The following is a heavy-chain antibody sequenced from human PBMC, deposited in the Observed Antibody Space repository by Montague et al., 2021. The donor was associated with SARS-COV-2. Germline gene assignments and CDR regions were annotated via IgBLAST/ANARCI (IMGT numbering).Heavy chain of an antibody. CDR1: GYSISSGYY. D-gene: IGHD4-11*01. V-gene: IGHV4-38-2*02. CDR3: AVNSNYYYYDGMDV. CDR2: IYHSGST. Sequence: SETLSLTCTVSGYSISSGYYWGWIRQPPGKGLEWIESIYHSGSTYYNPSLKSRVTISVDTSKNQFSLKLSSMTAADTAVYYCAVNSNYYYYDGMDVWGQGTTVTVSS. J-gene: IGHJ6*02.